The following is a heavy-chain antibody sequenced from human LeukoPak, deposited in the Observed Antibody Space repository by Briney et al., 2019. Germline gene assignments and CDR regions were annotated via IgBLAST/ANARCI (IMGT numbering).Heavy chain of an antibody. Sequence: KPSETLSLTCAVYGGSFSGYYWSWIRQPPGKGLEWIGEINHSGSTNYNPSLKSRVTISVDTSKNQFSLKLSSVTAADTAVYYCARGSALGPKNYYYYMNVWGKGTTVTVSS. CDR2: INHSGST. CDR1: GGSFSGYY. CDR3: ARGSALGPKNYYYYMNV. V-gene: IGHV4-34*01. J-gene: IGHJ6*03. D-gene: IGHD2-15*01.